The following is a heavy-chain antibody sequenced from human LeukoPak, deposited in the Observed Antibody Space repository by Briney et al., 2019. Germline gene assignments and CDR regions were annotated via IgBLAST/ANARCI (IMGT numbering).Heavy chain of an antibody. J-gene: IGHJ4*02. CDR2: ISSTSSNI. Sequence: PGGSLRLSCAASGFTFSLFGVNWVRQAPGKGLEWVSYISSTSSNIYYADSVTGRFTVSRDNGRNSLSLQMSGLRDEDTAVYYCARDLHSGAYTFDYWGQGALVTVSS. V-gene: IGHV3-48*02. CDR1: GFTFSLFG. D-gene: IGHD1-26*01. CDR3: ARDLHSGAYTFDY.